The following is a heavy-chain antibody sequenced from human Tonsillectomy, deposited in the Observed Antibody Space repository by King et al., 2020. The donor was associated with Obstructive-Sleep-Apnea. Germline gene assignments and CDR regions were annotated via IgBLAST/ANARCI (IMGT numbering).Heavy chain of an antibody. CDR2: INPSGGPT. Sequence: QLVQSGAEVKKPGASVTLSCKTSGYFFTGYYIHWVRQAPGRGLEWLGIINPSGGPTSYAQKFQGRVTMTRDTSTSTVDMELRSLASEDAAVYYCARARGSYGAPRDYLDYWGQGTRLNVTS. D-gene: IGHD4-17*01. CDR1: GYFFTGYY. J-gene: IGHJ4*02. V-gene: IGHV1-46*03. CDR3: ARARGSYGAPRDYLDY.